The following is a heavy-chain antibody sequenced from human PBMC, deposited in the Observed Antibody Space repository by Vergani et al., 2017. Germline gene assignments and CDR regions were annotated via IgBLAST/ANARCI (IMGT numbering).Heavy chain of an antibody. J-gene: IGHJ2*01. CDR2: MNPISGNT. D-gene: IGHD6-13*01. Sequence: QVQLVQSGAEVKKPGASVKVSCKASGYTFTSDDINWVRQATGQGLEWMGWMNPISGNTGYAQNLQGRLTITRDNAKNSLYLQMNSLRAEDTALYYCVKDIAASGNYWYFDLWGRGTLVTVSS. V-gene: IGHV1-8*03. CDR3: VKDIAASGNYWYFDL. CDR1: GYTFTSDD.